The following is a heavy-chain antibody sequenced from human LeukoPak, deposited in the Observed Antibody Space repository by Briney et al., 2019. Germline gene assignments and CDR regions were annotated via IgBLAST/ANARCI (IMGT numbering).Heavy chain of an antibody. CDR3: ARDVATTGWYTFDY. D-gene: IGHD6-19*01. CDR2: TYYRSKWYS. J-gene: IGHJ4*02. V-gene: IGHV6-1*01. CDR1: GDSVSSINGA. Sequence: SQTLSVTCAISGDSVSSINGAWNWVRQSPSRGLEWLGRTYYRSKWYSDYAVPIQVRISINPDTSKNQFTLHLFSVTPDDTAVYYCARDVATTGWYTFDYWGQGTRVTVSS.